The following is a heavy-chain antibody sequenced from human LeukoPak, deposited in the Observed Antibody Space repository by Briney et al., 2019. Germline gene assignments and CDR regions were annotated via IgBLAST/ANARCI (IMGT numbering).Heavy chain of an antibody. CDR2: ISYDGSNK. Sequence: GKSLRLSCAASGFTFNTYAIHWVRQAPGKGLEWVTFISYDGSNKDYADSVKGRFTISRDNSKNMLYLQMNSLRAEDTAVYYCAKDEAWGRYKDWGQGTLVTVSS. CDR3: AKDEAWGRYKD. V-gene: IGHV3-30*04. CDR1: GFTFNTYA. D-gene: IGHD3-16*01. J-gene: IGHJ1*01.